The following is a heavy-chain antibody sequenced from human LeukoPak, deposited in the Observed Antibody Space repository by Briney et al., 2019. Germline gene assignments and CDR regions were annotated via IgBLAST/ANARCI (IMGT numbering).Heavy chain of an antibody. CDR2: IKKDGSEK. J-gene: IGHJ4*02. Sequence: GGSLRLSCAASGFTFSSHRMSWVRQAPGKGLEWVANIKKDGSEKYYMDSVKGRFTISRDNAKTSLYLQMNSLRAEDTAVYYCARGGATTYYDFWSGQSSTSYYFDYWGQGTLVTVSS. D-gene: IGHD3-3*01. CDR1: GFTFSSHR. CDR3: ARGGATTYYDFWSGQSSTSYYFDY. V-gene: IGHV3-7*01.